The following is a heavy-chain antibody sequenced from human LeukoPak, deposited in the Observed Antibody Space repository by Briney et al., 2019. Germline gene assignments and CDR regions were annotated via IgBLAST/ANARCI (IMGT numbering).Heavy chain of an antibody. CDR1: GFTFSSYG. V-gene: IGHV3-30*18. D-gene: IGHD6-13*01. CDR3: AKDLYSSSWYRTIPYYYYGMDV. CDR2: ISYDGSNK. Sequence: GGSLRLSCAASGFTFSSYGMHWVRQAPGKGLEWVAVISYDGSNKYYADSVKGRFTISRDNSKNTLYLQMNSLRAEDTAVYYCAKDLYSSSWYRTIPYYYYGMDVWGQGTTVTVSS. J-gene: IGHJ6*02.